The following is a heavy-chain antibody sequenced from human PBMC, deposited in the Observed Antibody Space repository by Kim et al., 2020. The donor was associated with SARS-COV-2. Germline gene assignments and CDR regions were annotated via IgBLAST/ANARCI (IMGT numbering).Heavy chain of an antibody. Sequence: GGSLRLSCAASGFTFSVSAMHWVRRASGQGLEWVGLIRGKGKNYATAYAASVKGRFTISRDDSKNTAYLQMNSLKTEDTAVYYCTNGRDNAFDIWGQGTMVTVSS. CDR3: TNGRDNAFDI. J-gene: IGHJ3*02. CDR1: GFTFSVSA. CDR2: IRGKGKNYAT. V-gene: IGHV3-73*01. D-gene: IGHD2-15*01.